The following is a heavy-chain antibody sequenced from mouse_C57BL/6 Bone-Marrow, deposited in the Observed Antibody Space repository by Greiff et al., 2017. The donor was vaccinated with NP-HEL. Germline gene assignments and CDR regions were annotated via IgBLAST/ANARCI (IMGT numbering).Heavy chain of an antibody. Sequence: DVMLVESGGGLVQPGESLKLSCEANEYEFPSHDMSWVRKTPEKRLELVAAINSDGGSTYYPDTMERRFIISRDNTKKTLYLQVSSLRSEDTAVYYCARPWDVARVDYWGQGTTLTVSS. V-gene: IGHV5-2*03. D-gene: IGHD4-1*01. J-gene: IGHJ2*01. CDR3: ARPWDVARVDY. CDR2: INSDGGST. CDR1: EYEFPSHD.